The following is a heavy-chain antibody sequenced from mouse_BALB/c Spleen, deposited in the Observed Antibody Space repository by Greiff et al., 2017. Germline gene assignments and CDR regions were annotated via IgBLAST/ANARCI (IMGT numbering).Heavy chain of an antibody. D-gene: IGHD1-1*01. Sequence: VQRVESGPGLVAPSQSLSITCTLSGFSLTSYGVHWVRQPPGKGLEWLGVIWAGGSTNYNSALMSRLSISKDNSKSQVFLKMNSLQTDDTAIYYCARNLGYYGPGAYWGQGTLVTVSA. V-gene: IGHV2-9*02. CDR3: ARNLGYYGPGAY. CDR2: IWAGGST. CDR1: GFSLTSYG. J-gene: IGHJ3*01.